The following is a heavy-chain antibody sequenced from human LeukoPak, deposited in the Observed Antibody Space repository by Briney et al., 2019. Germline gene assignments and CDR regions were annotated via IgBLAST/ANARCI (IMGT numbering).Heavy chain of an antibody. D-gene: IGHD2-8*01. V-gene: IGHV3-21*06. J-gene: IGHJ4*02. CDR1: GFTFSSYE. Sequence: GGSLRLSCAASGFTFSSYEMNWVRQAPGKGLEWVSSVSNSGDYIHYADSVKGRFTISRDNSKNSLYLQMNSLRAEDTAVYYCARALIGYYFDYWGQGTLVTVSS. CDR3: ARALIGYYFDY. CDR2: VSNSGDYI.